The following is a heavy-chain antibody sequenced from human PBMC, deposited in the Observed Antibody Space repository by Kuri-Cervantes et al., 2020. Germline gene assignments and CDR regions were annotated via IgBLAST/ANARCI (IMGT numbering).Heavy chain of an antibody. J-gene: IGHJ4*02. Sequence: GESLKISCAASGFTFSSYGMHWVRQAPGKGLEWVALIWYDGSNKNYADSVKGRFTISRDNSKNTLYLQMNSLRAEDTAVYYCATGNSGTAGFDYWGQGTLVTVSS. V-gene: IGHV3-33*01. CDR2: IWYDGSNK. CDR3: ATGNSGTAGFDY. CDR1: GFTFSSYG. D-gene: IGHD3-10*01.